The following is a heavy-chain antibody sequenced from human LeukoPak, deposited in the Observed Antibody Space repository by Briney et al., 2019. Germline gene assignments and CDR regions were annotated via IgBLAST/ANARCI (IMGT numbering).Heavy chain of an antibody. Sequence: QAGGSLRLSCAASGFTFSSYCMSWVRQAPGKWLECLSSIRGSVGSTYYADSVKGRFTISRDNSKNTLYLKMNSLRAEDTAVYYCAKDLDYDSSGQNWFDPWGQGTLVTVSS. CDR3: AKDLDYDSSGQNWFDP. V-gene: IGHV3-23*01. D-gene: IGHD3-22*01. CDR1: GFTFSSYC. CDR2: IRGSVGST. J-gene: IGHJ5*02.